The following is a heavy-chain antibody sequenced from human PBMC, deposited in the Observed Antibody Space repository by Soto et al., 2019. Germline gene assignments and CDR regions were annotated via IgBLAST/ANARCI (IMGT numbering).Heavy chain of an antibody. V-gene: IGHV1-69*13. CDR2: IIPIFGTA. CDR1: GGTFSSYA. Sequence: GASVKVSCKASGGTFSSYAISWVRQAPGQGLEWMGGIIPIFGTANYAQKFQGRVTITADESTSTAYMELSSLRSEDTAVYYCAREYSSSGEGIWFDPWGQGTLVTVSS. J-gene: IGHJ5*02. D-gene: IGHD6-19*01. CDR3: AREYSSSGEGIWFDP.